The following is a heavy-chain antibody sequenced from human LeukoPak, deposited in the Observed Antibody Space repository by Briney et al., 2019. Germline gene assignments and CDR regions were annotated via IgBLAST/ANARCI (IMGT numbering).Heavy chain of an antibody. CDR1: GGSIDSNS. CDR2: IYYSGTT. Sequence: SETLSLTCTVSGGSIDSNSWTWIRQPPGKGLEWIGYIYYSGTTNYNPSLKSRVTMTVDMSKNQFSLKLSSVTAADTAVYYCARRSSSWKNWFDPWGQGTLVTVSS. V-gene: IGHV4-59*01. CDR3: ARRSSSWKNWFDP. J-gene: IGHJ5*02. D-gene: IGHD6-13*01.